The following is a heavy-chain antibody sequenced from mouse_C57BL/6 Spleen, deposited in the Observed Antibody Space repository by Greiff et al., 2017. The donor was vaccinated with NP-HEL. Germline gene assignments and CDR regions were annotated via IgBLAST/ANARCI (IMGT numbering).Heavy chain of an antibody. J-gene: IGHJ4*01. CDR3: ARGDSNPNYYAMDY. D-gene: IGHD2-5*01. Sequence: VQLQQSGAELVKPGASVKLSCKASGYTFTSYWMHWVKQRPGQGLEWIGMIHPNSGSTNYNEKFKSKATLTVDKSSSTAYMQLSSLTSEDSAVYYCARGDSNPNYYAMDYWGQGTSVTVSS. CDR2: IHPNSGST. V-gene: IGHV1-64*01. CDR1: GYTFTSYW.